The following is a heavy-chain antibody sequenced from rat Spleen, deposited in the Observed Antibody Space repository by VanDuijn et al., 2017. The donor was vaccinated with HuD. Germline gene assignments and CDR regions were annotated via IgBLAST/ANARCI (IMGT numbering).Heavy chain of an antibody. CDR2: ILYDDTNT. Sequence: EVQLVESGGGLVQPGRSLKFSCVASGFTFRDYAMAWVRQAPKKGLEWVATILYDDTNTYYPDSVKGRFTISRDNANSTLSLQMNSLRSEDTATYYCTREGIRGITTAYWGQGTLVTVSS. D-gene: IGHD1-4*01. CDR3: TREGIRGITTAY. J-gene: IGHJ3*01. CDR1: GFTFRDYA. V-gene: IGHV5-17*01.